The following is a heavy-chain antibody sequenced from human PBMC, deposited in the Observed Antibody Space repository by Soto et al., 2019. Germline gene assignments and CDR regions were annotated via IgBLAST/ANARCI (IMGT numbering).Heavy chain of an antibody. V-gene: IGHV3-23*01. D-gene: IGHD1-1*01. CDR1: GVTFTSYA. CDR2: ISGSGGST. Sequence: VGSLTLSCAAAGVTFTSYAMSCVRQAPGKGLEWVSAISGSGGSTYYADSVKGRFTISRDNAKNTLYLQMNSLRAGDTAVYYCARTSYWNDLDYWGQGTLVTVSS. J-gene: IGHJ4*02. CDR3: ARTSYWNDLDY.